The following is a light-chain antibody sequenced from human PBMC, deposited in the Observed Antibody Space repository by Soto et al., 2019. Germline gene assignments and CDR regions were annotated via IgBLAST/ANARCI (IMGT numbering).Light chain of an antibody. CDR1: QDIRGA. CDR2: DVS. V-gene: IGKV1-13*02. CDR3: QQFNSYPIT. Sequence: AIQLTQSPSSLSASVGDRVTITCRASQDIRGALAWYQQKPGKAPKILIYDVSTLESGVPSRFSGSSSGTDLTLTMSSLQPVDFATYYCQQFNSYPITFGQGTRLQIK. J-gene: IGKJ5*01.